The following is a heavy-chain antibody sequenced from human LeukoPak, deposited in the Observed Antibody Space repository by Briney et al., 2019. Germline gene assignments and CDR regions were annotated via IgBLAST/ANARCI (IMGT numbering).Heavy chain of an antibody. CDR2: FSSNGGNT. D-gene: IGHD5-24*01. CDR1: GFTFIYYA. J-gene: IGHJ4*02. Sequence: GGSLRLSCSASGFTFIYYAMHWVRQAPGKGLEYVSGFSSNGGNTYYADSVKGRFTMSRANTNNTLYLQMSSLRAEDTALYYCVKDRGQSIETDGHFGSWGQGTLVTVSS. V-gene: IGHV3-64D*06. CDR3: VKDRGQSIETDGHFGS.